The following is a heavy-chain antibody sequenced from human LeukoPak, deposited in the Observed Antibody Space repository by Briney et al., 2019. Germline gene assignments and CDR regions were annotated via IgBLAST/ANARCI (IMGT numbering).Heavy chain of an antibody. CDR3: ARDGFYTAGNYYYYYGMDV. J-gene: IGHJ6*02. V-gene: IGHV3-30-3*01. CDR1: GFTFSSYA. D-gene: IGHD5-18*01. CDR2: ISYDGSNK. Sequence: GGSLRLSCAASGFTFSSYAMHWVRQAPGEGLEWVAVISYDGSNKYYADSVKGRFTISRDNSKNTLYLQMNSLRAEDTAVYYCARDGFYTAGNYYYYYGMDVWGQGTTVTVSS.